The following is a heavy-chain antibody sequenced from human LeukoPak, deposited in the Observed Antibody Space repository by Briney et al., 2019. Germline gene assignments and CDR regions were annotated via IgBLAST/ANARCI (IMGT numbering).Heavy chain of an antibody. CDR2: ISSSSSYI. V-gene: IGHV3-21*01. Sequence: GGSLRLSCAASGFTFSSYSMNWVRQAPGKGLEWVSSISSSSSYIYYADSVKGRFTISRDNAKNSLYLQMNSLRAEDTAVYYCARALIVTPASCYMDVWGKGTTVTVSS. D-gene: IGHD3-22*01. J-gene: IGHJ6*03. CDR3: ARALIVTPASCYMDV. CDR1: GFTFSSYS.